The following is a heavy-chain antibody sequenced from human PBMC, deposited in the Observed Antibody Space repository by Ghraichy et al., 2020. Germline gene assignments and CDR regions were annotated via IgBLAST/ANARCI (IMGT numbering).Heavy chain of an antibody. D-gene: IGHD3-22*01. CDR1: GGTFSSYS. CDR2: VIPDLDIA. V-gene: IGHV1-69*02. Sequence: SVKVSCKTSGGTFSSYSISWVRQAPGQGLEWMGRVIPDLDIANYAQKFQGRVTITADKSTSTAYMELSSLRSEDTAVYYCARGGYYDSSGFFPDGFWGQGTLVTVSS. J-gene: IGHJ4*02. CDR3: ARGGYYDSSGFFPDGF.